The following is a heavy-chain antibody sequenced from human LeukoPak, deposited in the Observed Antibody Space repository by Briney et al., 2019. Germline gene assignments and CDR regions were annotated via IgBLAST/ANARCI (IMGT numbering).Heavy chain of an antibody. CDR3: ARVAAAGTGNAFDI. CDR2: IYYSGST. D-gene: IGHD6-13*01. J-gene: IGHJ3*02. Sequence: SQTLSLTCTVSGGSISSGGYYWSWIRQHPGKGLEWILYIYYSGSTYYNPSLKSRLTISVDTSKNQFSLKLSSVTAADTAVYYCARVAAAGTGNAFDIWGQGTMVTV. CDR1: GGSISSGGYY. V-gene: IGHV4-31*03.